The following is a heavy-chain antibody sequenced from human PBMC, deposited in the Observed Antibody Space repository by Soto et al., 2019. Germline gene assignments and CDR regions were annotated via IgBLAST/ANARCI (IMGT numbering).Heavy chain of an antibody. CDR2: ISYGGSNK. J-gene: IGHJ4*02. D-gene: IGHD2-21*02. CDR1: EFTFSSYG. CDR3: AKDGGAGPELGVVTAIPFDY. Sequence: QVQLVESGGGVVQPGRSLRLSCAASEFTFSSYGMHWVRQAPGKGLEWVAVISYGGSNKYYADSVKGRFTISRDNSKNTLYLQMNSLRAEDTAVYYCAKDGGAGPELGVVTAIPFDYWGQGTLVTVSS. V-gene: IGHV3-30*18.